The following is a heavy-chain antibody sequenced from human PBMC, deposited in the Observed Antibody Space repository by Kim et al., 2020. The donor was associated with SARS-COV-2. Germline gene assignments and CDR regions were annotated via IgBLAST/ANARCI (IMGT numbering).Heavy chain of an antibody. D-gene: IGHD7-27*01. J-gene: IGHJ5*02. V-gene: IGHV3-53*01. Sequence: GGSLRLSCAASGFNVTNHYLTWVRQAPGKGLEWLSMIHIDGTTYYADSVRGRFTISRDTSENTLYLQMNNLRAEDTAIYFCRRGHWGDTPSWGQGTRVTISS. CDR2: IHIDGTT. CDR1: GFNVTNHY. CDR3: RRGHWGDTPS.